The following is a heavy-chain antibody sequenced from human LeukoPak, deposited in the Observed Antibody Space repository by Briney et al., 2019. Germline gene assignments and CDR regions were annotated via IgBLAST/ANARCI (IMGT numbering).Heavy chain of an antibody. D-gene: IGHD6-6*01. CDR1: GFTFSSYS. J-gene: IGHJ4*02. CDR3: ARGASSISSSFGY. Sequence: GGSLRLSCAASGFTFSSYSMNWVRQAPGKGLEWVSSISSSSYIYYADSVKGRFTISRDNAKNSLYLQMNSLRAEDTAVYYCARGASSISSSFGYWGQGTLVTVSS. V-gene: IGHV3-21*01. CDR2: ISSSSYI.